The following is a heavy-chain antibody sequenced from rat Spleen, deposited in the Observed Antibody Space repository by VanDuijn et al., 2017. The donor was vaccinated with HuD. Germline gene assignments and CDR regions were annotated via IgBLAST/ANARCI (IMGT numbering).Heavy chain of an antibody. V-gene: IGHV5S10*01. CDR1: GFTFSDYN. CDR2: IIYDGSRT. Sequence: EVQLVESGGGLVQPGRSLKLSCAASGFTFSDYNMAWVRQAPKKGLEWVATIIYDGSRTYYRDSVKGRFTISRDNAKSTLYLQMDSLRSEDTATYYCATLSTIAAIWGDYWGQGVMVTVSS. J-gene: IGHJ2*01. D-gene: IGHD1-2*01. CDR3: ATLSTIAAIWGDY.